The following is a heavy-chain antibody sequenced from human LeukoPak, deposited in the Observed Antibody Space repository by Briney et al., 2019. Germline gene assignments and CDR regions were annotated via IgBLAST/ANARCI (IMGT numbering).Heavy chain of an antibody. CDR2: IRYDGSNK. CDR3: ARVDRSRWLQFENLGDAFDI. V-gene: IGHV3-30*02. CDR1: GFTFSSYE. J-gene: IGHJ3*02. D-gene: IGHD5-24*01. Sequence: PGGSLRLSCAASGFTFSSYEMNWVRQAPGKGLEWVAFIRYDGSNKYYADSVKGRFTISRDNSKNTLYLQMNSLRAEDTAVYYCARVDRSRWLQFENLGDAFDIWGQGTMVTVSS.